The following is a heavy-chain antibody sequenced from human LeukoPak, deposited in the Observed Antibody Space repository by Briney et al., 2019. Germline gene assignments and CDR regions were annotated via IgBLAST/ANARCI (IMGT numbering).Heavy chain of an antibody. D-gene: IGHD3-10*01. Sequence: SGPTLVNPTQTLTLTCTFSGFALSTSGVGVGWIRQPPGKALEWLALIYWDDDKRYSPSLKSRLTITKDTSKNHVVLTMTNMDPVDTATYYCVHSYYYASGTYYFDYWGQGTLVTVSS. V-gene: IGHV2-5*02. CDR1: GFALSTSGVG. J-gene: IGHJ4*02. CDR2: IYWDDDK. CDR3: VHSYYYASGTYYFDY.